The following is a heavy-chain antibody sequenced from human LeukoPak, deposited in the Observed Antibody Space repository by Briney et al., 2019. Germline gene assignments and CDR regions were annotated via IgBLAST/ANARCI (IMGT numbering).Heavy chain of an antibody. V-gene: IGHV4-4*07. CDR3: ARQIASAGTAGFDF. J-gene: IGHJ4*02. Sequence: SETLSLTCTVSGGSNSSYYWSWIRQPAGKELEWIGRIYSTGSTNYNPSLKSRVTMSVDTSKNQFSLRLRSVTAADTAVYYCARQIASAGTAGFDFWGQGALVTVSS. CDR1: GGSNSSYY. CDR2: IYSTGST. D-gene: IGHD6-13*01.